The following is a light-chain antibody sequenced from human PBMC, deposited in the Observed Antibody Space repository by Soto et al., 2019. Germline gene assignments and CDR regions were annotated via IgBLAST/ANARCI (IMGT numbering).Light chain of an antibody. Sequence: EVVLTQSPATLSLSPGERATLSCRASQNVGTFLAWYQLKPGQAPRLVIYDASNRAAGIPDRFSGSGSGTDFTLTISGLEPEDFALYYCQQYGSSPWTSGQGTKVDIK. CDR2: DAS. J-gene: IGKJ1*01. CDR1: QNVGTF. CDR3: QQYGSSPWT. V-gene: IGKV3-11*01.